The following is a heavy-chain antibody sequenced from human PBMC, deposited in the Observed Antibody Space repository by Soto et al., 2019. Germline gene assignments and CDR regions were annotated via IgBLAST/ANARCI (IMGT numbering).Heavy chain of an antibody. J-gene: IGHJ4*02. V-gene: IGHV1-46*01. CDR3: ATSGNGECRYFDY. D-gene: IGHD3-10*01. Sequence: QVHLVQSGAAVKKPGASVKVSCKSSEYTFANYYIHWVRQAPGQGLEWMGVINPSVDSTSYAQRFQGRLSMTRDTSTATVYMELSSLRSEDAAVDYCATSGNGECRYFDYWGQGTLVTVSS. CDR1: EYTFANYY. CDR2: INPSVDST.